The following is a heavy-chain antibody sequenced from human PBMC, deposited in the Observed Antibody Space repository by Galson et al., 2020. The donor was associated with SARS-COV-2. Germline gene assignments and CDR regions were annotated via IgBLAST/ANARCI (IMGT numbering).Heavy chain of an antibody. CDR1: GGSITSGSYF. CDR3: ARGVAY. D-gene: IGHD3-10*01. V-gene: IGHV4-61*02. CDR2: IYSSGNT. J-gene: IGHJ4*02. Sequence: SETLSLTCSVSGGSITSGSYFWNWIRQPAGKGLEWIGRIYSSGNTNYNPSLKSRVTISMDTSKNQFSLNLNSVTAADTAIYYCARGVAYWCQGTLVTVSS.